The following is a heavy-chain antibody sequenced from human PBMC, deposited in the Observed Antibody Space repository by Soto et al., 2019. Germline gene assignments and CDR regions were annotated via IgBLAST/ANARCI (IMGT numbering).Heavy chain of an antibody. CDR1: SGSISSRNW. CDR2: IYHSGST. CDR3: ARGRGAART. V-gene: IGHV4-4*02. J-gene: IGHJ5*02. Sequence: KPSETLSLTCAVSSGSISSRNWWSWVRQPPGKGLEWIGEIYHSGSTNYNPSLKSRVTISVDTSKNQFSLKLSSVTAADTAVYYCARGRGAARTWGQGTLVTVSS. D-gene: IGHD6-6*01.